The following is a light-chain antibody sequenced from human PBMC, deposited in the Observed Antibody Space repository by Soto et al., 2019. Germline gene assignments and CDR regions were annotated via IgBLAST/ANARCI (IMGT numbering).Light chain of an antibody. V-gene: IGKV1-5*03. Sequence: DIQITQSPSTLSTSVGDRVTITCRASQSISNWLAWYQQKPGKAPKLLIYKASTLESGVPSRFSGSGSGTEFTLTISSLQPDDFATYYCQQYKSYSSSFGQGTKLEIK. CDR2: KAS. CDR3: QQYKSYSSS. CDR1: QSISNW. J-gene: IGKJ2*03.